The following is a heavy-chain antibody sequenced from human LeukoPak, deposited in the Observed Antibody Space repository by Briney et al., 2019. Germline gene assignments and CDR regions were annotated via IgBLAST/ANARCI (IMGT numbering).Heavy chain of an antibody. D-gene: IGHD4-17*01. V-gene: IGHV3-66*01. CDR1: GFTVSSNY. Sequence: GSLRLSCAASGFTVSSNYMSWVRQAPGKGLEWVSVIYSGGSTHYADSVKGRFTISRDNSKNTLYLQMNSLRAEDTAVYYCAREPSTVTGDYWGQGTLVTVSS. CDR3: AREPSTVTGDY. J-gene: IGHJ4*02. CDR2: IYSGGST.